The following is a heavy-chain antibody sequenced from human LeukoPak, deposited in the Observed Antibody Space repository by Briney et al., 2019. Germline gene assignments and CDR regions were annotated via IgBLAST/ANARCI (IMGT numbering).Heavy chain of an antibody. J-gene: IGHJ4*02. CDR1: GFTFSSYG. D-gene: IGHD5-18*01. V-gene: IGHV3-23*01. Sequence: GSLRLSCAASGFTFSSYGMSWVRQAPGKGLEWVSDISGSGGSTYYADSVKGRFTISRDNSKSTLYLQMNSRRDDDTTVYYCAKRIQWTYGYAIDYWGQGTLVTVSS. CDR2: ISGSGGST. CDR3: AKRIQWTYGYAIDY.